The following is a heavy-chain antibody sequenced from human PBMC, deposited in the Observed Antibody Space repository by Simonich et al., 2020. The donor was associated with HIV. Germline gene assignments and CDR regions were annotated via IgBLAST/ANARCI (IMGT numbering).Heavy chain of an antibody. V-gene: IGHV3-21*01. CDR2: MSSSSNYI. D-gene: IGHD2-2*01. CDR1: GFTFSSYS. CDR3: ARDGRKGSSTSCSDY. Sequence: EVQLVESGGGLVKPGGSLRLSCAASGFTFSSYSMNWVRQAPVKWLEWVSSMSSSSNYIYYADLVKGRFTISRDNAKNSRYLQMNSLRAEDTAVYYCARDGRKGSSTSCSDYWGQGTLVTVSS. J-gene: IGHJ4*02.